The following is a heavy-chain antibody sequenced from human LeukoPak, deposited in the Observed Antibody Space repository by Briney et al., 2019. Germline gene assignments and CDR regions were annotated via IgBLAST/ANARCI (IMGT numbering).Heavy chain of an antibody. CDR2: INWNGGST. D-gene: IGHD2-15*01. CDR3: ARSVAASRDY. CDR1: GFTFDDYG. V-gene: IGHV3-20*04. Sequence: GGSLRPSCAASGFTFDDYGMSWVRQAPGKGLEWVSGINWNGGSTGYADSVKGRFTISRDNAKNSLYLHMNSLRAEDTALYYCARSVAASRDYWGQGTLVTVSS. J-gene: IGHJ4*02.